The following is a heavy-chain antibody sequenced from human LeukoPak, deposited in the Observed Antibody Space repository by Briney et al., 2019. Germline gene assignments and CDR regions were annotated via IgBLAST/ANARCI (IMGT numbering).Heavy chain of an antibody. D-gene: IGHD6-13*01. Sequence: ASVKVSFTASGGTFSSYAISWVRQAPGQGLEWMGRIIPILGIANYAQKFQGRVTITADKSTSTAYMELSSLRSEDTAVYYCARDKGDSSSWYDNWFDPWGQGTLVTVSS. CDR3: ARDKGDSSSWYDNWFDP. J-gene: IGHJ5*02. CDR2: IIPILGIA. V-gene: IGHV1-69*04. CDR1: GGTFSSYA.